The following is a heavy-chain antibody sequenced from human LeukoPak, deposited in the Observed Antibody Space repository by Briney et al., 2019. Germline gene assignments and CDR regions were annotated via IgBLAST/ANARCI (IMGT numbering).Heavy chain of an antibody. V-gene: IGHV3-30*18. CDR1: GFTFCSYV. CDR2: ISYEGINK. D-gene: IGHD3-16*01. Sequence: RGSLRLSCVAPGFTFCSYVMHWGRQDPGEGPEWVGVISYEGINKYYAASAKGRITTSRDNSKTTLYLQRNRLRAEDTAVYYSAKDRRGDDYVWGKSGIDASGEGNTVTASS. CDR3: AKDRRGDDYVWGKSGIDA. J-gene: IGHJ6*04.